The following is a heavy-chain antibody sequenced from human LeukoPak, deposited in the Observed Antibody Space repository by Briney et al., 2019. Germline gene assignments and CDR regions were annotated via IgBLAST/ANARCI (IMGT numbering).Heavy chain of an antibody. CDR1: GFTFSSYG. Sequence: PGGSLRLSCAAPGFTFSSYGMHWVRQAPGKGLEWVAFIRYDGSNKYYADSVKGRFTISRDNSKNTLYPQMNSLRAEDTAVYYCAKDLGTTVTALLDAFDIWGQGTMVTVSS. CDR3: AKDLGTTVTALLDAFDI. D-gene: IGHD4-17*01. V-gene: IGHV3-30*02. J-gene: IGHJ3*02. CDR2: IRYDGSNK.